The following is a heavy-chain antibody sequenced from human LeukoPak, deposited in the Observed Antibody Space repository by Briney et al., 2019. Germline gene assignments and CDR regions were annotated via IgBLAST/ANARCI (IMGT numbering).Heavy chain of an antibody. Sequence: SETLSLTCTVSGYSISSGYYWGWIRQPPGKGLEWIGSIYHSGSTYYNPSLKSRVTISVDTSKNQFSLKLSSVTAADTAVYYCARRANSGSTKGAFDIWGQGTMVTVSS. J-gene: IGHJ3*02. D-gene: IGHD1-26*01. CDR3: ARRANSGSTKGAFDI. CDR2: IYHSGST. V-gene: IGHV4-38-2*02. CDR1: GYSISSGYY.